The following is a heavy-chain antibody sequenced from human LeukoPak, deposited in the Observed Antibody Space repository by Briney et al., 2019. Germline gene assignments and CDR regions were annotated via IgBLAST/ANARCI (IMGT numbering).Heavy chain of an antibody. CDR3: AKDLEQWHVNNWFDP. CDR1: GFTFSSYG. J-gene: IGHJ5*02. CDR2: ISYDGSNK. D-gene: IGHD6-19*01. Sequence: PGRSLRLSCAASGFTFSSYGMHWVRQAPGKGLEWVAVISYDGSNKYYADSVKGRFTISRDNSKNTLYLQMNSLRAEDTAVYYCAKDLEQWHVNNWFDPWGQGTLVTVSS. V-gene: IGHV3-30*18.